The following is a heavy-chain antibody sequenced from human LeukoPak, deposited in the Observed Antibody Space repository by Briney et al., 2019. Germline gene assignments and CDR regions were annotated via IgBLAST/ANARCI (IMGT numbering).Heavy chain of an antibody. D-gene: IGHD3-22*01. J-gene: IGHJ4*02. CDR1: GGSISGYY. Sequence: KPSETLSLTCTVSGGSISGYYWSWIRQPPGKELEWIGYIYESGSTDYNPSLRSRVTISRDTPKNQVSLKLTSVTTADTAVYYCARDRYDHDSSGYYEFWGQGTLVTVSS. CDR3: ARDRYDHDSSGYYEF. V-gene: IGHV4-59*01. CDR2: IYESGST.